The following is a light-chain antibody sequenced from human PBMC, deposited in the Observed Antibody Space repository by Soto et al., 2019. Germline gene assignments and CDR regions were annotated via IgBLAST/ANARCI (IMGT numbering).Light chain of an antibody. CDR3: QQYNNWPRT. CDR2: GAS. CDR1: QSVSSN. Sequence: EIVMTQSPATLSVSPGERATLSCRASQSVSSNLAWYQQKPGQAPRLLIYGASTRATGIPARFSGSGSGTEFTLTIRSLPSEDFAVYYCQQYNNWPRTFCQGTKVEIK. J-gene: IGKJ1*01. V-gene: IGKV3-15*01.